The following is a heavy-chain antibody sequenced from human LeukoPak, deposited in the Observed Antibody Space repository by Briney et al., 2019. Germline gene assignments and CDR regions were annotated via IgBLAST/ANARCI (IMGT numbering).Heavy chain of an antibody. V-gene: IGHV4-34*01. CDR2: INHSGST. CDR3: AREGALPSDYTDAS. CDR1: GGSFSGYY. Sequence: SETLSPTCAVYGGSFSGYYWSWIRQPPGKGLEWIGEINHSGSTNYNPSLKSRVTISVDTSKNQFSLKLSSVTAADTAVYYCAREGALPSDYTDASWGQGTLVTVSS. J-gene: IGHJ5*02. D-gene: IGHD4-11*01.